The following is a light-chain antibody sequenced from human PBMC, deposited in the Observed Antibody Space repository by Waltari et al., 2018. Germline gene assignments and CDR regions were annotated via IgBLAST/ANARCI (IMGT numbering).Light chain of an antibody. CDR1: QNIDNY. V-gene: IGKV1-39*01. CDR3: QQSYDTPGKT. Sequence: DIQMTQSPSSLSASIGDRVTISCRASQNIDNYVNWYQHKPGKAPELLIYTASRLQTGVPSRVSGSGSGTDFTLTISSLQREDCATYYCQQSYDTPGKTFGPGTKVEV. J-gene: IGKJ2*01. CDR2: TAS.